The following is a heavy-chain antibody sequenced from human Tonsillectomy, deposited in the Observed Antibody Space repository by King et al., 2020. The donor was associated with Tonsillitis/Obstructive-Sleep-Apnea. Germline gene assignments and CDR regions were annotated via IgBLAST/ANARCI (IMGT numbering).Heavy chain of an antibody. CDR3: ARVGTAGTTSGTYYYFDY. CDR2: IYYSGST. Sequence: VQLQESGPGLVKPSETLSLTCTVSGGSISSYYWSWIRQPPGKGLEWIGYIYYSGSTNYNPSLKSRVTISVDTSKNQFSLKPSSVTAADTAVYYCARVGTAGTTSGTYYYFDYWGQGTLVTVSS. V-gene: IGHV4-59*01. CDR1: GGSISSYY. D-gene: IGHD1-1*01. J-gene: IGHJ4*02.